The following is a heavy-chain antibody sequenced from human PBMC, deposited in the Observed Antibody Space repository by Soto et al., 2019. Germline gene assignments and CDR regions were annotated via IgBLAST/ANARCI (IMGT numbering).Heavy chain of an antibody. V-gene: IGHV5-51*01. J-gene: IGHJ4*02. CDR1: GYSFTSYC. CDR2: IYPGDSDT. D-gene: IGHD6-6*01. Sequence: PGESLKISCKGSGYSFTSYCIGWVRQMPGKGLEWMGIIYPGDSDTRYSPSFQGQVTISADESISTAYLQWSSLKASDTAMYYCARSYSSSSTLVGYWGQGTLVTVSS. CDR3: ARSYSSSSTLVGY.